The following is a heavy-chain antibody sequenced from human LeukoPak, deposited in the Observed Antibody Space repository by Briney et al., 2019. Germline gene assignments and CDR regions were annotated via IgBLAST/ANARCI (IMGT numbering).Heavy chain of an antibody. D-gene: IGHD6-19*01. CDR2: IYTSGST. V-gene: IGHV4-4*07. J-gene: IGHJ4*02. CDR3: ARDLSGWSILDY. Sequence: SETLSLTCTVSGGSLSGSYWSWIRQPPGKGLEWIGRIYTSGSTNYNPSLKSRVTMSIDTSTNQFSLKLSSVTAADTAVYFCARDLSGWSILDYWGQGTLVTVSS. CDR1: GGSLSGSY.